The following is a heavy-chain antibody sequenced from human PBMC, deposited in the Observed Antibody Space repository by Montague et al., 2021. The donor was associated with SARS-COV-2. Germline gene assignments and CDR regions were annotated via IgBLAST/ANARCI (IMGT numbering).Heavy chain of an antibody. V-gene: IGHV4-39*01. CDR3: ARRTSRDYYMDV. CDR2: IYYSGST. CDR1: GGSISSSSYY. D-gene: IGHD3-16*01. Sequence: SQTLSLTCTVSGGSISSSSYYWGWIRQPPGKGLEWIGSIYYSGSTYYNPSLKSRVTISVDTSKNQFSLKLSSVTAADTAVYYCARRTSRDYYMDVGGKGTTVTVSS. J-gene: IGHJ6*03.